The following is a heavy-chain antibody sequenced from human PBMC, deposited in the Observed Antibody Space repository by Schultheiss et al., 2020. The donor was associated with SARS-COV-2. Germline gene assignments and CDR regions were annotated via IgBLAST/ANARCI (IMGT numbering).Heavy chain of an antibody. CDR1: GFTFSSYA. V-gene: IGHV3-23*01. CDR3: AKSLVGATTVYYYGMDV. CDR2: ISGSGGST. D-gene: IGHD1-26*01. Sequence: GGSLRLSCAASGFTFSSYAMHWVRQAPGKGLEWVSAISGSGGSTYYADSVKGRFTISRDNSKNTLYLQMNSLRAEDTAVYYCAKSLVGATTVYYYGMDVWGQGTTVTVSS. J-gene: IGHJ6*02.